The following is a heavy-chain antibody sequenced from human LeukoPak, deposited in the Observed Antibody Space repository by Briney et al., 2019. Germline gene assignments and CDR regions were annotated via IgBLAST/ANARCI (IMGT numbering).Heavy chain of an antibody. D-gene: IGHD3-10*02. CDR3: AELGITMIGGV. Sequence: GGSLRLSCAASGFTFSIYWMHWVRQAPGKGLVWVSRIKSDGSSTSYADSVKGRFTISRDNAKNTLYLQMNSLRAEDTAVYYCAELGITMIGGVWGKGTTVTISS. CDR2: IKSDGSST. V-gene: IGHV3-74*01. J-gene: IGHJ6*04. CDR1: GFTFSIYW.